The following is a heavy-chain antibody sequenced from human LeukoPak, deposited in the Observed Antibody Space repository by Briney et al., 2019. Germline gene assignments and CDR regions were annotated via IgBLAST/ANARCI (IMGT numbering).Heavy chain of an antibody. D-gene: IGHD6-19*01. CDR1: GYSFTSYW. J-gene: IGHJ5*02. CDR3: ARLGAVPGSGAHGFDP. CDR2: IYLGDSDT. Sequence: GESLKISCKGSGYSFTSYWIGWVRQMPGKGLEWMGIIYLGDSDTKYSPSFQGQVTMSADKSISTAYLQWSTLKASDTAMYYCARLGAVPGSGAHGFDPWGQGTLVIVSS. V-gene: IGHV5-51*01.